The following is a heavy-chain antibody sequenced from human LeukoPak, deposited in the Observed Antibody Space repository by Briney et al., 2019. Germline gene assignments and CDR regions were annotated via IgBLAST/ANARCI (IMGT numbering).Heavy chain of an antibody. CDR1: GFTFSSYS. CDR2: ISSSSSTI. CDR3: ARHSDYDILTGPNDY. Sequence: PGGSLRLSCAASGFTFSSYSMNWVRQAPGKGLEGVSYISSSSSTIYYADSVKGRFTISRDNAKNSLYLQMNSLRAEDTAVYYCARHSDYDILTGPNDYWGQGTLVTVSS. D-gene: IGHD3-9*01. V-gene: IGHV3-48*01. J-gene: IGHJ4*02.